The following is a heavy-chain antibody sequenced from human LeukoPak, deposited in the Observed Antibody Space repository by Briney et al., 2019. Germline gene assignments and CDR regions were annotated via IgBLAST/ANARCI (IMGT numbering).Heavy chain of an antibody. CDR1: VVTSTSSG. V-gene: IGHV3-30*18. J-gene: IGHJ6*02. Sequence: PGGALRLSCAASVVTSTSSGMHWVRHAPRKGLEWVAIISYDGSTEYYADSVKGRFTTSRDNSKNTLYLQMNSLRAEDTAVYYCAKFDIWSGYAIDVWGQGTTVTVSS. CDR2: ISYDGSTE. CDR3: AKFDIWSGYAIDV. D-gene: IGHD3-3*01.